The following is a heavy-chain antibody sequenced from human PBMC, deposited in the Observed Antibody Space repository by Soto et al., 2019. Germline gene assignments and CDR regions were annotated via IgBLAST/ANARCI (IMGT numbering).Heavy chain of an antibody. J-gene: IGHJ4*02. D-gene: IGHD1-7*01. CDR1: GFTFSGSA. Sequence: LRLSCAASGFTFSGSAMHWVRQASGKGLEWVGRIRSKANSYATAYAASVKGRFTISRDDSKNTAYLQMNSLKTEDTAVYYCTSEAGTGTWHYWGQGTLVTVSS. V-gene: IGHV3-73*01. CDR3: TSEAGTGTWHY. CDR2: IRSKANSYAT.